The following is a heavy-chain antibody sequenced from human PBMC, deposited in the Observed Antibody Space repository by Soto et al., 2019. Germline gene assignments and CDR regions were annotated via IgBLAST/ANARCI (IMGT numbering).Heavy chain of an antibody. V-gene: IGHV1-3*01. CDR1: GGTFSSYA. D-gene: IGHD2-15*01. CDR2: INAGNGNT. CDR3: AREPLLLGYCSGGSCYSDAFDI. Sequence: ASVKVSCKASGGTFSSYAISWVRQAPGQGLEWMGWINAGNGNTKYSQKFQGRVTITRDTSASTAYMELSSLRSEDTAVYYCAREPLLLGYCSGGSCYSDAFDIWGQGTMVTVSS. J-gene: IGHJ3*02.